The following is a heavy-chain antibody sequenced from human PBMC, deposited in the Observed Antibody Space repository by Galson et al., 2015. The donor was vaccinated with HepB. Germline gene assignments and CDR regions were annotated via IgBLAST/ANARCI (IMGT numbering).Heavy chain of an antibody. CDR2: IIVGSGRT. D-gene: IGHD1-26*01. V-gene: IGHV1-58*02. J-gene: IGHJ4*02. CDR1: GFTFSNSA. CDR3: AAELYGTTTDCCTFEH. Sequence: SVKVSCKASGFTFSNSAIQWVRQARGQRLEWIGWIIVGSGRTKYAQNLQERLTITRDMSTNTAYMELSNLRSEDTAVYYCAAELYGTTTDCCTFEHWGQGSLITVSS.